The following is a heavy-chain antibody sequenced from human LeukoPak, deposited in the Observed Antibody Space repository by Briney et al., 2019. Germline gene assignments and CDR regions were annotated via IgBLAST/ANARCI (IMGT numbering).Heavy chain of an antibody. CDR1: GYTFTGYY. Sequence: GASVKVSCKASGYTFTGYYMHWVRQAPGQGLEWMGWINPNSGGTNYAQKFQGRVTMTRDTSISTAYMELSRLRSDDTAVYYCARAAVTTDMYWFDPWGQGTLVTVSS. D-gene: IGHD4-17*01. CDR2: INPNSGGT. CDR3: ARAAVTTDMYWFDP. J-gene: IGHJ5*02. V-gene: IGHV1-2*02.